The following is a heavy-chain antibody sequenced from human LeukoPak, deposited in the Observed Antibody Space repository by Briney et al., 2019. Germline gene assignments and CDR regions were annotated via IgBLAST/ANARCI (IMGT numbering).Heavy chain of an antibody. J-gene: IGHJ4*02. D-gene: IGHD3-16*01. CDR1: GGSISSYY. CDR2: IYYSGST. CDR3: AKDGGAVLRLFDY. V-gene: IGHV4-59*01. Sequence: PSETLSLTCTVSGGSISSYYWSWIRQPPGKGLEWIGYIYYSGSTNYNPSLKSRVTISVDTSKNQFSLKLSSVTAADTAVYYCAKDGGAVLRLFDYWGQGTLVTVSS.